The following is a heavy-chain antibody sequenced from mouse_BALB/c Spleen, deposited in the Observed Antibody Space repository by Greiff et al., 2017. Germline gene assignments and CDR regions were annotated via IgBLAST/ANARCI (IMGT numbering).Heavy chain of an antibody. Sequence: EVQLVESGGGLVKPGGSLKLSCAASGFTFSSYAMSWVRQTPEKRLEWVATISSGGSYTYYPDSVKGRFTISRDNAKNTLYLQMSSLRSEDKAMYYCARNGNSWFAYWGQGTLVTVSA. CDR3: ARNGNSWFAY. CDR2: ISSGGSYT. CDR1: GFTFSSYA. V-gene: IGHV5-9-3*01. D-gene: IGHD2-1*01. J-gene: IGHJ3*01.